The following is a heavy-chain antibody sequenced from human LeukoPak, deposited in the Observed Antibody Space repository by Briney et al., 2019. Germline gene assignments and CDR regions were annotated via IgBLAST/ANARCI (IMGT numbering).Heavy chain of an antibody. CDR1: GFTFSSYA. D-gene: IGHD7-27*01. CDR3: AGLTGSDY. Sequence: GGSLRLSCAASGFTFSSYAMHWVRQAPGKGLEWVAVISYDGSNKYYADSVKGRFTISRDNSKNTLYLQMNSLRAEDTAVYCCAGLTGSDYWGQGTLVTVSS. J-gene: IGHJ4*02. V-gene: IGHV3-30-3*01. CDR2: ISYDGSNK.